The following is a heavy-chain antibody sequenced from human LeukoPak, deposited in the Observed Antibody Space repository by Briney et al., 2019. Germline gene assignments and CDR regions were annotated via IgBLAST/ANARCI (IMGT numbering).Heavy chain of an antibody. Sequence: GGSLRLSCAASGFTFSSYAMSWVRQAPGEGLEWVSSITTSGGSTYYADSVKGRFTISRDNSKNTLYLQMNGLRAEDTAVYYCAKTHGHYYYYGMDVWGQGTTVTVSS. CDR3: AKTHGHYYYYGMDV. CDR1: GFTFSSYA. CDR2: ITTSGGST. J-gene: IGHJ6*02. V-gene: IGHV3-23*01.